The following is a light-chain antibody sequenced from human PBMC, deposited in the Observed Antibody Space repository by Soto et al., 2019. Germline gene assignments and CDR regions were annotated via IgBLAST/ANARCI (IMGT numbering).Light chain of an antibody. CDR3: AQIYTAQWT. Sequence: DIHVTQSPFSLPASLGDRVTITCRASENIKNYLIWYQQKPGKAPKLLIYGASTLKTGVPSRFSGSGSGTDFTFTIGGLQPDDFATYYCAQIYTAQWTFGQGTRVDLK. J-gene: IGKJ1*01. CDR2: GAS. V-gene: IGKV1-39*01. CDR1: ENIKNY.